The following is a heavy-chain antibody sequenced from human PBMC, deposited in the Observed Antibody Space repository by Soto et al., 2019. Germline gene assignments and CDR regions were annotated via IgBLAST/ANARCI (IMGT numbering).Heavy chain of an antibody. Sequence: LSLTCTVSGGSISSYYWSWIRQPPGKGLEWIGYIYYSGSTNYNPSLKSRVTISVDTSKNQFSLKLSSVTAADTAVYYCATSWIQLWPPDYWGQGTLVTVSS. CDR3: ATSWIQLWPPDY. D-gene: IGHD5-18*01. V-gene: IGHV4-59*01. J-gene: IGHJ4*02. CDR2: IYYSGST. CDR1: GGSISSYY.